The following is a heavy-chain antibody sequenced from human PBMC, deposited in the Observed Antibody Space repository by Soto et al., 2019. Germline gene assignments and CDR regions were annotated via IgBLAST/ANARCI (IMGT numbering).Heavy chain of an antibody. J-gene: IGHJ4*02. CDR1: GGSISSSSYY. D-gene: IGHD5-12*01. Sequence: SETLSLTCTVSGGSISSSSYYWGWIRQPPGKGLEWIGSIYYSGSTYYNPSLKSRVTISVDTSKNQFSLKLSSVTAADTAVYYCARNHIVATIGHFDYWGQGTLVTVSS. CDR2: IYYSGST. CDR3: ARNHIVATIGHFDY. V-gene: IGHV4-39*07.